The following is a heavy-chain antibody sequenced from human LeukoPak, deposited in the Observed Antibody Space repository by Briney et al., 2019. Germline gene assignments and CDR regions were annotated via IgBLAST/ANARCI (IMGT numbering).Heavy chain of an antibody. CDR3: AREGVYGDYVTIFDY. CDR1: GYTFTSYD. D-gene: IGHD4-17*01. J-gene: IGHJ4*02. V-gene: IGHV1-2*02. CDR2: INPNSGGT. Sequence: ASVKVSCKASGYTFTSYDINWVRQATGQGLEWMGWINPNSGGTNYAQKFQGRVTMTRDTSISTAYMELSRLRSDDTAVYYCAREGVYGDYVTIFDYWGQGTLVTVSS.